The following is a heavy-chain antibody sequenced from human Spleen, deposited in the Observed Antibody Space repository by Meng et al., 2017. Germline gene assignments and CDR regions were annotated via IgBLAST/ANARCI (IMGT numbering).Heavy chain of an antibody. CDR3: ATIGTVAGSFDSFDI. CDR1: GFTFDDYA. CDR2: ISWNSGSI. D-gene: IGHD6-19*01. Sequence: SLKISCAASGFTFDDYAMHWVRQAPGKGLEWVSGISWNSGSIGYADSVKGRFTISRDNAKNSLYLQMNSLRAEDMALYYCATIGTVAGSFDSFDIWGQGTMVTVSS. J-gene: IGHJ3*02. V-gene: IGHV3-9*03.